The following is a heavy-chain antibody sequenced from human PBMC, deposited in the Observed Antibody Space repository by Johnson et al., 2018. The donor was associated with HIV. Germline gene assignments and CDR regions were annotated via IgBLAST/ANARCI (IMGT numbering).Heavy chain of an antibody. J-gene: IGHJ3*02. Sequence: VQLVESGGGLIQPGGSLRLSCAASGFTVSSNYMSWVRQAPGKGLECVSGIYSGGRTYYADSVMGRFTISRDNSKNTRYLQMNSLRAEDTAVYFCARDRRYYDSSGFYHDAFDIWGQGPMVTVSS. CDR1: GFTVSSNY. CDR2: IYSGGRT. CDR3: ARDRRYYDSSGFYHDAFDI. D-gene: IGHD3-22*01. V-gene: IGHV3-53*01.